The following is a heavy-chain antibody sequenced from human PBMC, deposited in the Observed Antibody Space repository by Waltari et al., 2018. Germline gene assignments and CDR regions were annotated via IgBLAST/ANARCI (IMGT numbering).Heavy chain of an antibody. D-gene: IGHD1-26*01. CDR2: IWYDGSNK. V-gene: IGHV3-33*01. J-gene: IGHJ4*02. CDR1: GFTFSSYG. Sequence: QVQLVESGGGVVQPGRSLRLSCAASGFTFSSYGMHWVRQAPGQGLEWVAVIWYDGSNKYYADSVKGRFTISRDNSKNTLYLQMNSLRAEDTAVYYCARGKGAIYFDYWGQGTLVTVSS. CDR3: ARGKGAIYFDY.